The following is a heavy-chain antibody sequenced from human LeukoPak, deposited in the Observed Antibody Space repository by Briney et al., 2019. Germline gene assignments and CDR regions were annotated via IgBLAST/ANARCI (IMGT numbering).Heavy chain of an antibody. CDR2: IYSGGST. V-gene: IGHV3-66*02. Sequence: GGSLRLSCAASGFTVSSNYMSWVRQAPGKGLEWVSVIYSGGSTYYADSVKGRFTISRDNSKNTLYLLMNSLRAEDTAVYYCASYDFWSGYYTDYWGQGTLVTVSS. D-gene: IGHD3-3*01. CDR1: GFTVSSNY. J-gene: IGHJ4*02. CDR3: ASYDFWSGYYTDY.